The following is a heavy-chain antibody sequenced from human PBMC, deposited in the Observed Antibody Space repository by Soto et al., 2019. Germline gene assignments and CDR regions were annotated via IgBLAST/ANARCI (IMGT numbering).Heavy chain of an antibody. CDR2: IYYSGST. D-gene: IGHD4-4*01. J-gene: IGHJ4*02. V-gene: IGHV4-59*08. CDR3: ARHRYYRSSYYCAY. CDR1: GGSISSYY. Sequence: SETLSLTCTVSGGSISSYYWSWIRQPPGKGLEWIGYIYYSGSTNYNPSLKSRVTISVDTSKNQFSLKLSSVTAADTAVYYCARHRYYRSSYYCAYWGQGTLVIFSS.